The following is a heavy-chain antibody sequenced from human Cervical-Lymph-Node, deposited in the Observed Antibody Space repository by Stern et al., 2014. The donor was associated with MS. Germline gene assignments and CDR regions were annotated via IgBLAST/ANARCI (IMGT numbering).Heavy chain of an antibody. J-gene: IGHJ4*02. V-gene: IGHV3-9*01. Sequence: EVQLVQSGGGLVRPGMSLRLSCGASGMTFDDYAMHWVRPPSGQGLEWVSGMLRHSGSKGYADSVKGRFTISRDDAKNSLYLQMTSLRPDDTAVYYGVRDKGTMTGAFGNWGPGTLVSVSS. CDR1: GMTFDDYA. D-gene: IGHD3-16*01. CDR3: VRDKGTMTGAFGN. CDR2: MLRHSGSK.